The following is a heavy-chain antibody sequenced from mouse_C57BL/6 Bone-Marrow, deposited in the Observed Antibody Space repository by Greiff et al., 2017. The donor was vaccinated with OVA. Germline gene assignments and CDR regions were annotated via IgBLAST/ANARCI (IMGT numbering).Heavy chain of an antibody. V-gene: IGHV1-80*01. J-gene: IGHJ4*01. D-gene: IGHD1-1*01. Sequence: QVQLKQSGAELVKPGASVKISCKASGYAFSSYWMNWVKQRPGKGLEWIGQIYPGDGDTNYNGKFKGKATLTADKSSSTAYMQLSSLTSEDSAVYFCARRVLRCYAMDYWGQGTSVTVSS. CDR3: ARRVLRCYAMDY. CDR2: IYPGDGDT. CDR1: GYAFSSYW.